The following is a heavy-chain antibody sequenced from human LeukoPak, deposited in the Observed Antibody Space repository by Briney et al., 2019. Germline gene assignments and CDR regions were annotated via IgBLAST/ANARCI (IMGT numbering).Heavy chain of an antibody. J-gene: IGHJ6*03. CDR1: GFTFSDYY. CDR2: ISSSGSTI. Sequence: GGSLRLSCAASGFTFSDYYMSWIRQAPGKGLEWVSYISSSGSTIYYADSVKGRFTISRDNSKNTLYLQMNSLRAEDTAVHYCAKEGKGFGEYYYMDVWGKGTTVTISS. D-gene: IGHD3-10*01. V-gene: IGHV3-11*04. CDR3: AKEGKGFGEYYYMDV.